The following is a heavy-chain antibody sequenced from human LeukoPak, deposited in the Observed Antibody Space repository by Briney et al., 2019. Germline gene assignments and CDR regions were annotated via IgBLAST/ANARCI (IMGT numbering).Heavy chain of an antibody. D-gene: IGHD4-17*01. CDR2: ISGSGAST. Sequence: PGGSLRLFCAASGFTFSRYAMSWVRQAPGNGMEWVSGISGSGASTYYADSVKGRFTISRDNSKNTLYLQMNSLRVEDSAVYYCAKVLTVTRLFNVDHWGQGTLVTVSS. CDR3: AKVLTVTRLFNVDH. V-gene: IGHV3-23*01. CDR1: GFTFSRYA. J-gene: IGHJ4*02.